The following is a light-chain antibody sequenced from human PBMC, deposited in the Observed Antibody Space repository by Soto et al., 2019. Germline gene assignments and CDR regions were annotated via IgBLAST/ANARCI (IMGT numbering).Light chain of an antibody. CDR2: GNN. V-gene: IGLV1-40*01. Sequence: QAVLTQPPSVSGAPGQRVTISCTGSSSNFGAGYDVQWYQQLPGTAPKFLINGNNNRPSGVPDRFSASKSGTSGSLAITGLQAEDEADYYCQSYDISLSAYVFGTGTKVTVL. J-gene: IGLJ1*01. CDR1: SSNFGAGYD. CDR3: QSYDISLSAYV.